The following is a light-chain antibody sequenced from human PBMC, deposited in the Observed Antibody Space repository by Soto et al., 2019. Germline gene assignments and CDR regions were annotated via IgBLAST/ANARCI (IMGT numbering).Light chain of an antibody. CDR3: QQRSNWPPT. CDR2: DAS. V-gene: IGKV3-11*01. J-gene: IGKJ1*01. Sequence: EIVLTQSPATLSLSPGERATHSCRASQSVSSYLAWYQQKPGQAPRLLIYDASNRATGIPARFSGSGSGTDFTLTISSLEPEDFAVYYCQQRSNWPPTFGQGTKV. CDR1: QSVSSY.